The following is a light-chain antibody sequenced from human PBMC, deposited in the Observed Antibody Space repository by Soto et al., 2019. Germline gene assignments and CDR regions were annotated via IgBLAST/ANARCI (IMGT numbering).Light chain of an antibody. Sequence: QSALTQPASVSGSPRQSITISCTGTSSDVGGYNYDSWYQHHPGKAPKLMIYEVSNRPPGVSNRFSGSKSGNTASLTISGLQAEDEADYYCSSYTRSSTYVFGTGTKVTVL. J-gene: IGLJ1*01. CDR1: SSDVGGYNY. CDR3: SSYTRSSTYV. V-gene: IGLV2-14*01. CDR2: EVS.